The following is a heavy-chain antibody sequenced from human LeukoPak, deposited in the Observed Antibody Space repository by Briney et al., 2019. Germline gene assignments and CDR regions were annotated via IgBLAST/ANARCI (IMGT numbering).Heavy chain of an antibody. Sequence: PSETLSLTCTVSGASITGYYWSWIRQPPGKGLEWIAYISNSESTNDNPSPKSRVTVSVDTSKNHFSLRLSSATAADTAVYYCARDQTYSGSGIYTYFDYWGQGILVTVSS. CDR3: ARDQTYSGSGIYTYFDY. CDR1: GASITGYY. D-gene: IGHD3-10*01. CDR2: ISNSEST. V-gene: IGHV4-4*08. J-gene: IGHJ4*02.